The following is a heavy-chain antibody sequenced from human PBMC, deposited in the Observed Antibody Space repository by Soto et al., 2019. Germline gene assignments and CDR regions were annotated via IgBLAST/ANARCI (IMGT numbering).Heavy chain of an antibody. Sequence: GGSLRLSCAASGFTFSNAWMSWVRQAPGKGLEWVGRIKSKTDGGTTDYAAPVKGRFTISRDDSKNTLYLQMNSLKTEDTAVYYCTTDQKGYYDYVWGSYRSDYWGQGTLVTVSS. D-gene: IGHD3-16*02. CDR1: GFTFSNAW. CDR3: TTDQKGYYDYVWGSYRSDY. V-gene: IGHV3-15*01. CDR2: IKSKTDGGTT. J-gene: IGHJ4*02.